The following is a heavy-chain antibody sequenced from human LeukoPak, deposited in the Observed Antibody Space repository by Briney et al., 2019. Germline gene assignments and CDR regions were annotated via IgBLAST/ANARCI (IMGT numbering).Heavy chain of an antibody. CDR3: ASGPRHCSSTSCYGGY. Sequence: GGSLRLSFAASGFTLSCYRMHWVRQAAGKGVEGVAFIRYDGSNKSYSDSVKGRFTISRDNYKNTLYLQMNSLRAEDTAVYYCASGPRHCSSTSCYGGYWGQGTLITVSS. CDR2: IRYDGSNK. D-gene: IGHD2-2*01. CDR1: GFTLSCYR. J-gene: IGHJ4*02. V-gene: IGHV3-30*02.